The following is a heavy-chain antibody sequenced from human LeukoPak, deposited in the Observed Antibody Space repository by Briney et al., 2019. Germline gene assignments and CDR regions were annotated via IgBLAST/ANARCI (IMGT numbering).Heavy chain of an antibody. CDR1: GFTFSSYS. CDR2: ISSSGSTI. CDR3: ARVKWSGSHDY. D-gene: IGHD1-26*01. Sequence: PGGSLRLSCAASGFTFSSYSMNWVRQAPGKGLEWVSYISSSGSTIYYADSVKGRFTISRDNAKNSLYLQMNSLRAEDTAVYYCARVKWSGSHDYWGQGTLVTVSS. V-gene: IGHV3-48*04. J-gene: IGHJ4*02.